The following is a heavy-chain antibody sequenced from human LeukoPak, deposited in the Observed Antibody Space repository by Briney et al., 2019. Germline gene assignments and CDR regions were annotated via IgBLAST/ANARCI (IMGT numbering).Heavy chain of an antibody. CDR1: GGSFSGYY. CDR3: ARGQRNYYYYYGMDV. V-gene: IGHV4-34*01. CDR2: INHSGST. Sequence: SETLSLTCAVYGGSFSGYYWSWIRQPPGKGLEWIGEINHSGSTNYNPSLKSRVIISVDTSKNQFSLKLSSVTAADTAVYYCARGQRNYYYYYGMDVWGQGTTVTVSS. J-gene: IGHJ6*02.